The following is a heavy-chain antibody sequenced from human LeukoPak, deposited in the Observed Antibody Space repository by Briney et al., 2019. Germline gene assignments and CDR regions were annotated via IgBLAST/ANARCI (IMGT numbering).Heavy chain of an antibody. D-gene: IGHD6-13*01. V-gene: IGHV3-30*02. Sequence: GGSLRLSCAASGFTFSSYAMSWVRQAPGKGLEWVTFIRYDGSDKYYADSVKGRFTISRDNSKNTLYLQMNSLRAEDTAVYYCAKGARSSSYLGGDAFDIWGQGTMVTVSS. J-gene: IGHJ3*02. CDR2: IRYDGSDK. CDR1: GFTFSSYA. CDR3: AKGARSSSYLGGDAFDI.